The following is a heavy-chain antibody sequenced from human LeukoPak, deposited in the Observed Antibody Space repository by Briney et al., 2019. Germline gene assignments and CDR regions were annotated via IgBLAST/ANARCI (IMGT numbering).Heavy chain of an antibody. Sequence: GGSLRLSCAVSGFTFDEYGMSWVRQVPGKGLEWVSGINRNGGIRGHADSVKGRFTISRDNAKNSLYLQMSSLRAEDTAVYYCAELGITMIGGVWGKGTTVTISS. CDR3: AELGITMIGGV. D-gene: IGHD3-10*02. CDR2: INRNGGIR. J-gene: IGHJ6*04. V-gene: IGHV3-20*04. CDR1: GFTFDEYG.